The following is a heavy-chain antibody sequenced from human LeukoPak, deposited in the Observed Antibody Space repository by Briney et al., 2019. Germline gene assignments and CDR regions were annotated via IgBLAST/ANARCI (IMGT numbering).Heavy chain of an antibody. CDR2: ICYSGSS. D-gene: IGHD2-2*01. CDR3: ARDPVVVVPAARVGYYYGMDV. V-gene: IGHV4-61*01. J-gene: IGHJ6*04. Sequence: SAALSLSFTVAGGSFSSGSYYWSWIRPPPGKGLEWIGYICYSGSSKYNPSLKSRVTISVDTSKTQFSLKLSSVTAADTAVYYCARDPVVVVPAARVGYYYGMDVWGKGTTVTVSS. CDR1: GGSFSSGSYY.